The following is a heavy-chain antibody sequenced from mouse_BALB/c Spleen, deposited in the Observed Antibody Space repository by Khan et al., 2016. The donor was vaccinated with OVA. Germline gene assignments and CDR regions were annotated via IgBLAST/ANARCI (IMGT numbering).Heavy chain of an antibody. D-gene: IGHD1-2*01. CDR2: ISDLAYTI. CDR3: VRGGGTAPFAY. V-gene: IGHV5-15*02. J-gene: IGHJ3*01. Sequence: EVELVESGGGLVQPGGSRKLSCAASGFTFSDYGMAWVRQAPGKGPEWVAFISDLAYTISYADTVTGRFTISRENAKKILYLEMSSLRSEDTAMYYCVRGGGTAPFAYWGLGTLVTVSA. CDR1: GFTFSDYG.